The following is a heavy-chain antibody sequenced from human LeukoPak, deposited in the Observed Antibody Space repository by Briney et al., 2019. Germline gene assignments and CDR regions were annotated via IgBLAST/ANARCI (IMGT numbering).Heavy chain of an antibody. CDR1: GFTVSNNY. CDR3: ARGSAASGFDP. D-gene: IGHD6-13*01. J-gene: IGHJ5*02. Sequence: GGSLRLSCAASGFTVSNNYMSWVRQAPGKGLEWVSVIYSGGSTYYADSVKGRFTISRDNSKNTLFLQMNSLRAEGTAVYYCARGSAASGFDPWGQGTLVTVSS. V-gene: IGHV3-53*01. CDR2: IYSGGST.